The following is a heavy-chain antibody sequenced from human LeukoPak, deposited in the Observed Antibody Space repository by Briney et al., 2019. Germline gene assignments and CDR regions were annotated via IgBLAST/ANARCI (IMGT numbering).Heavy chain of an antibody. CDR3: ARGPVGTYSYGLSWFDP. V-gene: IGHV3-21*01. CDR2: ISSSSSYI. CDR1: GFTFSSYS. Sequence: GGSLRLSCAASGFTFSSYSMNWVRQAPGKGLEWASSISSSSSYIYYADSVKGRFTISRDNAKNSLYLQMNSLRAEDTAVYYCARGPVGTYSYGLSWFDPWGQGTLVTVSS. J-gene: IGHJ5*02. D-gene: IGHD5-18*01.